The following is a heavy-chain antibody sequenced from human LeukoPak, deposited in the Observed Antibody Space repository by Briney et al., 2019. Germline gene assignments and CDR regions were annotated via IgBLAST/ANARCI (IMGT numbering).Heavy chain of an antibody. V-gene: IGHV3-21*01. Sequence: PGGSLRLSCAASGFTFSSYSMNWVRQAPGKGLEWVSSISSSSSYIYYADSVKGRFTISRDNAKNSLYLQMNSLRAEDTAVYYCARGLTYYDILTGYSKNALYWGQGTLVTVSS. D-gene: IGHD3-9*01. CDR3: ARGLTYYDILTGYSKNALY. CDR1: GFTFSSYS. CDR2: ISSSSSYI. J-gene: IGHJ4*02.